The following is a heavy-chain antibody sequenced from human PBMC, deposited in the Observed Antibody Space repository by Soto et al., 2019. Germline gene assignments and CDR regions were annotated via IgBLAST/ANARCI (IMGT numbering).Heavy chain of an antibody. CDR1: GFTFSSYG. CDR2: ISYDGSNK. CDR3: AKDHDPHITGPSDL. V-gene: IGHV3-30*18. Sequence: GGSLRLSCAASGFTFSSYGMHWVRQAPGKGLERVSFISYDGSNKYYADSVKGRFTISRDNSKNTLYLQMNSLRVEDTAVFYCAKDHDPHITGPSDLWGQGTLVTVSS. J-gene: IGHJ5*02. D-gene: IGHD1-20*01.